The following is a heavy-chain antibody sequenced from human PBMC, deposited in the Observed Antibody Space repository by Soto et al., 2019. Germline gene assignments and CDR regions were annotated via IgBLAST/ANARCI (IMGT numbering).Heavy chain of an antibody. CDR3: ARDRKTTVTTFYYYYGMDV. V-gene: IGHV3-74*01. D-gene: IGHD4-4*01. J-gene: IGHJ6*02. CDR2: INSDGSST. Sequence: PGGSLRLSCAASGFTFSSYWMHWVRQAPGKGLVWVSRINSDGSSTGYADSVKGRFTISRDNSKNTLYLQMNSLRAEDTAVYYCARDRKTTVTTFYYYYGMDVWGQGTTVTVSS. CDR1: GFTFSSYW.